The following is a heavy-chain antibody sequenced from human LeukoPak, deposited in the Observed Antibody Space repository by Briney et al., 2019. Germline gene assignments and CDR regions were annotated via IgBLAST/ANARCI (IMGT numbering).Heavy chain of an antibody. CDR2: INTDGSST. V-gene: IGHV3-74*01. Sequence: GGSLRLSCAASGFTLSNYWIHWVRQAPGKGLVWVSRINTDGSSTNYADSVRGRFTVSRDNAKNTLYLQMNSLRVEDTAVYYCARVIGWDEPFDLWGHGTLVTVSS. J-gene: IGHJ3*01. CDR3: ARVIGWDEPFDL. CDR1: GFTLSNYW. D-gene: IGHD1-26*01.